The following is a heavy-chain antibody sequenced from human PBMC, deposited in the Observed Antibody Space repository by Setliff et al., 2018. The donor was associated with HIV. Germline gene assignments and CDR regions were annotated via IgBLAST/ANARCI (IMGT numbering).Heavy chain of an antibody. CDR1: GYTFTSYA. V-gene: IGHV1-3*01. J-gene: IGHJ6*02. CDR2: INAGNGNT. Sequence: ASVKVSCKASGYTFTSYAMHWVRQAPGQRLEWMGWINAGNGNTKYSQKFEDRLSLSTNSSTSTAYMELRSLRSDDTAVCYCAREGITMVRGLIIHYYYSGMDVWGQGTTVTVS. CDR3: AREGITMVRGLIIHYYYSGMDV. D-gene: IGHD3-10*01.